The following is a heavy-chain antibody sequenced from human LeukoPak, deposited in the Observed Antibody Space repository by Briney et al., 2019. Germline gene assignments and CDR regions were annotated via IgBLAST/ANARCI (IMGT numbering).Heavy chain of an antibody. V-gene: IGHV3-21*01. CDR3: ARDTALLDYFDY. Sequence: GGSLRLSCAASGFTFSSYSMYWVRQAPGKGLEWVSSISSSSSYIYYADSVKGRFTISRDNAKNSLYLQMNSLRAEDTAVYYCARDTALLDYFDYWGQGTLVTVSS. CDR2: ISSSSSYI. J-gene: IGHJ4*02. CDR1: GFTFSSYS. D-gene: IGHD5-18*01.